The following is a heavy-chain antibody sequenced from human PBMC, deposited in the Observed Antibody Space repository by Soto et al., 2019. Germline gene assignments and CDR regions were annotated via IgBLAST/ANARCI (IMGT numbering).Heavy chain of an antibody. J-gene: IGHJ4*02. CDR2: INSDGNST. CDR1: GFTFSPFW. D-gene: IGHD3-22*01. CDR3: ARATYYYDSSGYYRLYYFDY. V-gene: IGHV3-74*01. Sequence: PGGSLRLSCAASGFTFSPFWMHWVRQVPGKGPVWVSRINSDGNSTSYADSVKGRFTISRDNSKNTLYLQMNSLRAEDTAVYYCARATYYYDSSGYYRLYYFDYWGQGTLVTVSS.